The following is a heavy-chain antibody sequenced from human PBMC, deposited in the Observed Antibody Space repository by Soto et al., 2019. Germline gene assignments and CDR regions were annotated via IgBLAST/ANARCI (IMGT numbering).Heavy chain of an antibody. CDR1: GFSLSTSGVG. CDR2: IFWDDDK. D-gene: IGHD6-13*01. J-gene: IGHJ5*02. CDR3: ALWIAVTGHANWFDP. V-gene: IGHV2-5*02. Sequence: QITLKESGPTLVKPTQTLTLTCTFSGFSLSTSGVGVGWIRQPPGKALEWLALIFWDDDKTYIPSLESRIAINKATSKNQVVLRMSHMDLVDTATYYCALWIAVTGHANWFDPGGQGTLVTVSS.